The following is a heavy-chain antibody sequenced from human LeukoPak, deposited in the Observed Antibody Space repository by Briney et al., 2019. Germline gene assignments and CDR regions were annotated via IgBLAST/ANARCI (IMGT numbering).Heavy chain of an antibody. Sequence: SETLSLTCAVYGGSFSGYYWSWIRQPPGKGLEWIGEINHSGSTNYNPSLKSRVTISVDTSKNQFSLKLSSVTAADTAVYYCARLRGDCSSTSCLYYFDYWGQGTLVTVSS. J-gene: IGHJ4*02. D-gene: IGHD2-2*01. V-gene: IGHV4-34*01. CDR2: INHSGST. CDR1: GGSFSGYY. CDR3: ARLRGDCSSTSCLYYFDY.